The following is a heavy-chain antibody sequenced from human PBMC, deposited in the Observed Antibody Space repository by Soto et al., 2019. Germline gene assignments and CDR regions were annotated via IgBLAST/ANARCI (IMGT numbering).Heavy chain of an antibody. J-gene: IGHJ3*02. V-gene: IGHV3-23*01. Sequence: GGSLRLSCAASGFTFSSYAMSWVRQAPGKGLEWVSAISGSGGSTYYADSVKGRFTISRDNSKNTLYLQMNSLIAEDTAVYYCAKGINRGPAFDIGGKGTRVTVSS. CDR1: GFTFSSYA. D-gene: IGHD3-16*01. CDR2: ISGSGGST. CDR3: AKGINRGPAFDI.